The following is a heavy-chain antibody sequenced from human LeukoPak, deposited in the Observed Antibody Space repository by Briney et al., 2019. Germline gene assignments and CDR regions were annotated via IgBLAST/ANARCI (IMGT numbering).Heavy chain of an antibody. Sequence: GGSLRLSCAASGFTFSSYAMSWIRQAPGKGLEWVSYISSSGSTIYYADSVKGRFTISRDNAKNSLYLQMNSLRAEDTAVYYCARSVRSSGYYPLFDYWGQGTLVTVSS. CDR3: ARSVRSSGYYPLFDY. D-gene: IGHD3-22*01. CDR2: ISSSGSTI. J-gene: IGHJ4*02. V-gene: IGHV3-11*01. CDR1: GFTFSSYA.